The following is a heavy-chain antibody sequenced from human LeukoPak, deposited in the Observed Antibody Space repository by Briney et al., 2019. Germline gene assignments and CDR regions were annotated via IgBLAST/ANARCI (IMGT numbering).Heavy chain of an antibody. V-gene: IGHV4-38-2*01. CDR2: IYHSGST. J-gene: IGHJ3*02. CDR1: GYSISSGYY. D-gene: IGHD6-19*01. Sequence: PSETLSLTCAVSGYSISSGYYWGWIRQPPGKGLEWIGSIYHSGSTYYNPSLKSRVTISVDTSKNQFSLKLSSVTAADTAVYYCARHLRWLVRGAFDIWGQGTMVTVSS. CDR3: ARHLRWLVRGAFDI.